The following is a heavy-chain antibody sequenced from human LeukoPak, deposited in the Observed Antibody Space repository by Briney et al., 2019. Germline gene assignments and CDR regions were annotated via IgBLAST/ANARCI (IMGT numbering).Heavy chain of an antibody. V-gene: IGHV3-48*01. CDR3: ARHPPYGGSPYYYYMDV. CDR1: GFTFSSYS. CDR2: MRSRSSNI. J-gene: IGHJ6*03. D-gene: IGHD2-15*01. Sequence: GGSLRLSCAASGFTFSSYSMNWVRQAPGKGLEWVSYMRSRSSNIYYADSVKGRFTISRENAKNSLYLQMNSLRAEDTAVYYCARHPPYGGSPYYYYMDVWGKGTTVTVSS.